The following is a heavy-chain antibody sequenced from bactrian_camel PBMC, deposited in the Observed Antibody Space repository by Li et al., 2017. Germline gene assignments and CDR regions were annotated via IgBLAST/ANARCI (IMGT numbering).Heavy chain of an antibody. CDR1: RTISSAYY. V-gene: IGHV3S53*01. J-gene: IGHJ4*01. D-gene: IGHD1*01. CDR2: IFRGGST. Sequence: HVQLVESGGGSVQAGGSLRLSCAASRTISSAYYMAWFRQAPGKEREGVAAIFRGGSTGYLDSVKGRFTISKDIAKNILYLQMNSLKPEDTAMYNCAASYSWTGGAWSERTKFNYWGQGTQVTVS. CDR3: AASYSWTGGAWSERTKFNY.